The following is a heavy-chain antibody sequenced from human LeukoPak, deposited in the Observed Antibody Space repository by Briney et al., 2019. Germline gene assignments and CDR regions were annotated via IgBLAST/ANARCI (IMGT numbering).Heavy chain of an antibody. V-gene: IGHV3-30-3*01. CDR2: ISYDGSNK. J-gene: IGHJ6*02. Sequence: GGSLRLSCAASGFTFSSYAMHWVRQAPGKGLEWVAVISYDGSNKYYADSVKGRSTISRDNSKNTLYLQMNSLRAEDTAVYYCARDRDGPLGHYYYYGMDVWGQGTTVTVSS. CDR1: GFTFSSYA. D-gene: IGHD5-24*01. CDR3: ARDRDGPLGHYYYYGMDV.